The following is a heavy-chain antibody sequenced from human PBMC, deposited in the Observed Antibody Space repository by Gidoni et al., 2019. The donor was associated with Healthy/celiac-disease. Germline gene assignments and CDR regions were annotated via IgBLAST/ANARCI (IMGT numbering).Heavy chain of an antibody. V-gene: IGHV3-23*01. Sequence: EVQLLESGGGLVQPGGSLRLSCAASGFPFSSYAMSWVRQAPGKGLEWVSAISGSGGSTYYADSVKGRFTISRDNSKNTLYLQMNSLRAEDTAVYYCAKSGYRPHDAFDIWGQGTMVTVSS. CDR3: AKSGYRPHDAFDI. CDR2: ISGSGGST. D-gene: IGHD3-3*01. CDR1: GFPFSSYA. J-gene: IGHJ3*02.